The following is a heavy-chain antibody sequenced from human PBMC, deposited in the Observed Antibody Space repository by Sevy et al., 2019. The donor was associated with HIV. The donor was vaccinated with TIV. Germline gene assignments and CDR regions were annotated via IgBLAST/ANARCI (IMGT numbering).Heavy chain of an antibody. D-gene: IGHD3-22*01. CDR1: GFTFSSYG. CDR3: AKADSSGYYYLDY. J-gene: IGHJ4*02. Sequence: GGSLRLSCAASGFTFSSYGMHWVRQAPGKGLEWVPVISYDGSNKYYADSVKGRFTISRDNSKNTLYLQMNSLRADETAVYYCAKADSSGYYYLDYWGQGTLVTVSS. V-gene: IGHV3-30*18. CDR2: ISYDGSNK.